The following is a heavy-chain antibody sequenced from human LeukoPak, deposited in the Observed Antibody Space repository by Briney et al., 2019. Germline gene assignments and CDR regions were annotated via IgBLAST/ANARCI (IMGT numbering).Heavy chain of an antibody. Sequence: GASVKVSCEASGYTFTSYGISWVRQAPGQGLEWMGWISAYNGNTNYAQKLQGRVTMTTDTSTSTAYMELRSLRSDDTAVYYCARGVSWQVGATIPPFDYWGQGTLVTVSS. D-gene: IGHD1-26*01. J-gene: IGHJ4*02. CDR1: GYTFTSYG. CDR2: ISAYNGNT. CDR3: ARGVSWQVGATIPPFDY. V-gene: IGHV1-18*01.